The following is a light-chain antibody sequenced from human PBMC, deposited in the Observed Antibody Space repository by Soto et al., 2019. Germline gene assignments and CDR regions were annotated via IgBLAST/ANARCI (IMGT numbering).Light chain of an antibody. V-gene: IGKV3-20*01. CDR1: QSVSSSY. CDR2: GAS. J-gene: IGKJ2*01. CDR3: QQYGSSPPTT. Sequence: EIVLTQSPGTLSLSPGERATLSCRASQSVSSSYLAWYQQKPGQAPRLLIYGASSRANGIPDRFSGSGSGTDFTINISRLETEDFAVYYCQQYGSSPPTTFGQGTKLEIK.